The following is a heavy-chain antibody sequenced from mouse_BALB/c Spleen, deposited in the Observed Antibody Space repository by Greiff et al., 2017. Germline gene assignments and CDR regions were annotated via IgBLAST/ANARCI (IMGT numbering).Heavy chain of an antibody. Sequence: SGPELVKPGASVKMSCKASGYTFTSYVMHWVKQKPGQGLEWIGYINPYNDGTKYNEKFKGKATLTSDKSSSTAYMELSSLTSEDSAVYYCARSRTTVVFDYWGQGTTLTVSS. V-gene: IGHV1-14*01. CDR1: GYTFTSYV. D-gene: IGHD1-1*01. CDR2: INPYNDGT. CDR3: ARSRTTVVFDY. J-gene: IGHJ2*01.